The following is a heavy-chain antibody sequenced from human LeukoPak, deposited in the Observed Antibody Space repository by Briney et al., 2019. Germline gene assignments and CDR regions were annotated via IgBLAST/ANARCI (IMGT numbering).Heavy chain of an antibody. CDR3: ARDLVRGVNVQWFDP. J-gene: IGHJ5*02. CDR2: ISSSSSYI. V-gene: IGHV3-21*01. CDR1: GFTFSSYS. D-gene: IGHD3-10*01. Sequence: GGSLRLSCAASGFTFSSYSMNWVRQAPGKGLEWVSSISSSSSYIYYADSVKGRFTISRDNAKNSLYLQMNGLRAEDTAVYYCARDLVRGVNVQWFDPWGQGTLVTVSS.